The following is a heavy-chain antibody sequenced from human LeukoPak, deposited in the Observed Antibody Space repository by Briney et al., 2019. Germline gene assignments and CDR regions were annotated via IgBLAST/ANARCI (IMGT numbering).Heavy chain of an antibody. D-gene: IGHD6-6*01. CDR2: IYYSGST. Sequence: SESLSLTCTVSGGSISTSSYYWGWLRQPRGKGLGWIGRIYYSGSTYYNPSLKRRVTISVDTSKHQFSLTLRSVTAAGTAVYYCARLGGLYSSSPSLIDYWGQGTLVTDCS. V-gene: IGHV4-39*01. CDR1: GGSISTSSYY. CDR3: ARLGGLYSSSPSLIDY. J-gene: IGHJ4*02.